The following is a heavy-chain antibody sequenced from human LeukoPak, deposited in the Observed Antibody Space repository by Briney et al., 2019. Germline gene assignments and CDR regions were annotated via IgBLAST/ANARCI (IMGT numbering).Heavy chain of an antibody. D-gene: IGHD6-6*01. CDR3: ARTGGIGSSSSGLEFDY. CDR2: IKEDGSEK. V-gene: IGHV3-7*01. CDR1: GFTFSNYW. J-gene: IGHJ4*02. Sequence: GGSLRLSCAASGFTFSNYWMSWVRQAPGKGLEWVANIKEDGSEKYYVDSVKGRFTISRDNAKNSLYLQMNSLRAEDTAVYYCARTGGIGSSSSGLEFDYWGQGTLVTVSS.